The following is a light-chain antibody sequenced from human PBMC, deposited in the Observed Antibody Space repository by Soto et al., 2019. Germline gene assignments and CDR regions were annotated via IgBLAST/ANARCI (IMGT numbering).Light chain of an antibody. CDR2: DVS. J-gene: IGLJ2*01. CDR3: CSYAGIYTLI. V-gene: IGLV2-11*01. Sequence: QSVLTQPRSVSGSPGQSVTISCTGTSSDVGGYNYVSWYQQHPGNAPKLMIYDVSTRPSGVPDRFSGSKSGNTASLTISGLQAEDEADYHCCSYAGIYTLIFGGGTKVTVL. CDR1: SSDVGGYNY.